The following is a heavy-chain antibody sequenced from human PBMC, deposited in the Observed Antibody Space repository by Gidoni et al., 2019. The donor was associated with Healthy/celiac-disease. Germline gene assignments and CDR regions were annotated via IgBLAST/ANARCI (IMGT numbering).Heavy chain of an antibody. CDR3: ASSRWTIMDYDY. V-gene: IGHV3-53*01. CDR1: GFTVSSNY. D-gene: IGHD6-13*01. Sequence: EVQLEESGGGLIQPGGSLRLSCAASGFTVSSNYMSWVRQAPGKGLEWVSVIYSGGSTYYADSVKGRFTISRDNSKNTLYLQMNSLRAEDTAVYYCASSRWTIMDYDYWGQGTLVTVSS. J-gene: IGHJ4*02. CDR2: IYSGGST.